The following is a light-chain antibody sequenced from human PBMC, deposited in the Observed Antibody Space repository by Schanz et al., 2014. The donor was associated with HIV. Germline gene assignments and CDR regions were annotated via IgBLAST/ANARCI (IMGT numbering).Light chain of an antibody. Sequence: QSVLTQPPSASETPGQRVTISCSGSSSNVGSNAVNWYHHLPGAAPKLLIYRNNQRPSGVPDRFSGSKSGNTASLTISGLQAEDEADYYCSSYTSSSTLVFGGGTKLTVL. CDR2: RNN. CDR1: SSNVGSNA. CDR3: SSYTSSSTLV. J-gene: IGLJ3*02. V-gene: IGLV1-44*01.